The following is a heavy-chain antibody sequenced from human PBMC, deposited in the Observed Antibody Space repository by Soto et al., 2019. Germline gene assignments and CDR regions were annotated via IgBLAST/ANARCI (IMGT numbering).Heavy chain of an antibody. V-gene: IGHV4-59*08. Sequence: PSETLSLTCTVSGGSISSYYWSWIRQPPGKGLEWIGYIYYSGSTNYNPSLKSRVTISVDTSKNQFSLKLSSVTAADTAVYYCARHNPYCSSTSCYLYYYYYYMDVWGKGTTVTVSS. CDR1: GGSISSYY. D-gene: IGHD2-2*01. CDR3: ARHNPYCSSTSCYLYYYYYYMDV. CDR2: IYYSGST. J-gene: IGHJ6*03.